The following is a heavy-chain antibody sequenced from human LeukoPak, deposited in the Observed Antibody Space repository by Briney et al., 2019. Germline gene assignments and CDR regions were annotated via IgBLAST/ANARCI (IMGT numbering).Heavy chain of an antibody. CDR3: AKTVLSTTWYGSFDY. J-gene: IGHJ4*02. V-gene: IGHV3-23*01. Sequence: GGSLRLSCGASGFTFSNYAMSWVRQAPGKGLEWVSGVRNGGLIAYYADSVKGRFTISRDNSKNTLYLQMDSLRVEDTAVYYCAKTVLSTTWYGSFDYWGQGTLVTVSS. CDR1: GFTFSNYA. CDR2: VRNGGLIA. D-gene: IGHD4/OR15-4a*01.